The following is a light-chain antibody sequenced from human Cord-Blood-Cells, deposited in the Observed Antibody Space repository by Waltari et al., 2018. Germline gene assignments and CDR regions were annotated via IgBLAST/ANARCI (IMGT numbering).Light chain of an antibody. Sequence: DIVMTQSPDSLTVSLGERAPINCTSSSSVLYSSNNKNYLAWYQQKPGQPPKLLIYWASTRESGVPDRFSGSGSGTDFTLTISSLQAEDVAVYYCQQYYSTPYTFGQGTKLEIK. CDR3: QQYYSTPYT. CDR1: SSVLYSSNNKNY. J-gene: IGKJ2*01. CDR2: WAS. V-gene: IGKV4-1*01.